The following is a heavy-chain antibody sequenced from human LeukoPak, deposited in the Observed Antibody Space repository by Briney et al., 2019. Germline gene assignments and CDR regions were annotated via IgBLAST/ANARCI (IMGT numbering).Heavy chain of an antibody. D-gene: IGHD3-22*01. CDR3: ARGASLGKTYYYDSSALCYFDY. V-gene: IGHV3-15*01. Sequence: GRSLRLSCAVSEFPFSKAWMSWVRQAPGKGLEWVGHIKSKTDGGTTDYAAPVKGRFTISRDDSKNTLYLQMNSLGAEDTAVYYCARGASLGKTYYYDSSALCYFDYWGQGTLVTVSS. J-gene: IGHJ4*02. CDR1: EFPFSKAW. CDR2: IKSKTDGGTT.